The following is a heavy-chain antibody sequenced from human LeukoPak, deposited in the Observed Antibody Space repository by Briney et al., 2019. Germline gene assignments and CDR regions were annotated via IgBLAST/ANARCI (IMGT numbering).Heavy chain of an antibody. CDR2: IYYSGST. D-gene: IGHD2-15*01. V-gene: IGHV4-38-2*02. CDR3: ARQAGGSITAFDI. CDR1: GYSISSGYY. J-gene: IGHJ3*02. Sequence: PSETLSLTCTVSGYSISSGYYWGWIRQPPGKGLEWIGYIYYSGSTNYNPSLKSRVTISVDTSKNQFSLKLSSVTAADTAVYYCARQAGGSITAFDIWGQGTMVTVSS.